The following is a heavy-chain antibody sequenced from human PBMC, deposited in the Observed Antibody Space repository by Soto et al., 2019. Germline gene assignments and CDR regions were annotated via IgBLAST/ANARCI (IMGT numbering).Heavy chain of an antibody. CDR2: IKQDGSEK. CDR1: GFTFSSYW. V-gene: IGHV3-7*01. CDR3: ARVGSGYDYCYYYYMDV. J-gene: IGHJ6*03. D-gene: IGHD5-12*01. Sequence: EVQLVESGGGLVQPGGSLRLSCAASGFTFSSYWMSWVRQAPGKGLEWVANIKQDGSEKYYVDSVKGRFNISRDNAKNSLYLQMNSLRAEDTAVYYCARVGSGYDYCYYYYMDVWGKGTTVTVSS.